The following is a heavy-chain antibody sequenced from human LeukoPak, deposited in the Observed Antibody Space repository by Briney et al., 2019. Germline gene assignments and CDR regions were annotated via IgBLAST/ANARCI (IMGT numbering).Heavy chain of an antibody. J-gene: IGHJ1*01. CDR3: ARGRRPWGRDGYNYRAEYFQH. CDR2: IYYSGST. V-gene: IGHV4-39*07. D-gene: IGHD5-24*01. CDR1: GGSISSSSYY. Sequence: SETLSLTCTVSGGSISSSSYYWGWLRQPPGKGLEWIGSIYYSGSTYYNPSLKSRGTISVDTSKNQFSLKLSYVTAADTAVYYCARGRRPWGRDGYNYRAEYFQHWGQGTLVTVSS.